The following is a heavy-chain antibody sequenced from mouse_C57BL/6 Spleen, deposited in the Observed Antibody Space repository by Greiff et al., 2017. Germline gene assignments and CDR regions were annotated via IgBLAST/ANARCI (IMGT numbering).Heavy chain of an antibody. CDR2: IYPGDGDT. Sequence: VQLVESGAELVKPGASVKISCKASGYAFSSYWMNWVKQRPGKGLEWIGQIYPGDGDTNYNGKFKGKATLTADKSSSTAYMQLSSLTSEDSAVYFCARGVTTGGFDYWGQGTTLTVAS. V-gene: IGHV1-80*01. D-gene: IGHD2-2*01. J-gene: IGHJ2*01. CDR1: GYAFSSYW. CDR3: ARGVTTGGFDY.